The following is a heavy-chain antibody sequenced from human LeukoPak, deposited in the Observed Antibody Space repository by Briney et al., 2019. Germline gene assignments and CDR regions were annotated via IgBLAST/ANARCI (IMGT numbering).Heavy chain of an antibody. Sequence: VASVKVSCKASGHTFTSYYMHWVRQAPGQGLEWMGIINPSGGSTSYAQKFQGRVTMTRDMSTSTVHMELSSLRSEDTAVYYCASVSGRGVGDAFDIWGQGTMVTVSS. CDR1: GHTFTSYY. J-gene: IGHJ3*02. CDR3: ASVSGRGVGDAFDI. CDR2: INPSGGST. D-gene: IGHD2-15*01. V-gene: IGHV1-46*01.